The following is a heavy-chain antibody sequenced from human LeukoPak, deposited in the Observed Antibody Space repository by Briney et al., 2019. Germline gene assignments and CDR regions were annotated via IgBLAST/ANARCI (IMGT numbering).Heavy chain of an antibody. V-gene: IGHV4-59*01. Sequence: SETLSLTCTVPGGSISSYYWSWIRLPPGKGLEWIGYLSKSGNTNYSPSLKSRVTVFGDTSKNQFFLKLSSVTAADTAVYYCARARYVNSFYAFDIWGQGTLVTVSS. CDR3: ARARYVNSFYAFDI. D-gene: IGHD3-9*01. CDR1: GGSISSYY. CDR2: LSKSGNT. J-gene: IGHJ3*02.